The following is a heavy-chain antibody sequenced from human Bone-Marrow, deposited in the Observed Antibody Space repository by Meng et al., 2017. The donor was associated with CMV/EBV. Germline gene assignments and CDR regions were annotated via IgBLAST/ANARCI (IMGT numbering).Heavy chain of an antibody. J-gene: IGHJ3*02. V-gene: IGHV1-2*02. CDR3: ARVQFLETANDAFDM. CDR1: GYTFIGYY. CDR2: INPNPNRGDT. Sequence: ASVKVSCKASGYTFIGYYMHWVRQVPGQGLEWTGWINPNPNRGDTKYGQKFQGRVTMTSDTSLSTAYMELSRLRSDDTAVYYCARVQFLETANDAFDMWGQGTMVTVSS.